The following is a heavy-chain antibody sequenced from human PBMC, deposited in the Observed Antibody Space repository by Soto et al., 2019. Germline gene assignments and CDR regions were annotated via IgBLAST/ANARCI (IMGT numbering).Heavy chain of an antibody. V-gene: IGHV3-43*01. J-gene: IGHJ4*02. CDR2: ISWDGGIT. CDR1: GFSFEDYT. D-gene: IGHD3-9*01. CDR3: ARDSYDILTGQKSYFDF. Sequence: GGSLRLSCAASGFSFEDYTMHWVRQGPGKGPEWISLISWDGGITDYSDSVKGRFISSRGNSKNSLFLEMNSLTSEDAAMYFCARDSYDILTGQKSYFDFWGQGTLVTV.